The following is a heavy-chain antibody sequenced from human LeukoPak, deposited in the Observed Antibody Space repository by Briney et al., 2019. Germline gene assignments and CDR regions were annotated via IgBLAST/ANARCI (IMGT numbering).Heavy chain of an antibody. CDR2: ISAYNGNT. CDR1: GYTFASYG. V-gene: IGHV1-18*01. Sequence: ASVKVSCKASGYTFASYGISWVRQAPGQGLEWMGWISAYNGNTNYAQKLQGRVTMTTDTSTSTAYMELRSLRSDDTAVYYCARVRTVAGRHPPSSTDYWGQGTLVTVSS. CDR3: ARVRTVAGRHPPSSTDY. D-gene: IGHD6-19*01. J-gene: IGHJ4*02.